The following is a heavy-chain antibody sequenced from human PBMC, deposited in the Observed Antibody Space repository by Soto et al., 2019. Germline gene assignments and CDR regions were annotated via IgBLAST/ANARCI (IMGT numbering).Heavy chain of an antibody. J-gene: IGHJ4*02. CDR1: GFTFSSYG. CDR3: AKHDSSNGWSAYFDC. D-gene: IGHD3-3*01. V-gene: IGHV3-23*01. CDR2: LTGGGGNK. Sequence: EVQLLESGGDLVQPGGSLRLSCAASGFTFSSYGMSWVRQAPGKGLEWVSTLTGGGGNKYSADSVKGRFTISRDNSNNTVYLDMDSLRAENTAIYYCAKHDSSNGWSAYFDCWGQGALVTVSS.